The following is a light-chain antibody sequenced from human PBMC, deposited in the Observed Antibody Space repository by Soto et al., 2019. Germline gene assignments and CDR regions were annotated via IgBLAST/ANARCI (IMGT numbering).Light chain of an antibody. J-gene: IGLJ3*02. CDR1: NSNIGDNY. CDR2: EDN. CDR3: GTLDISLNVWV. Sequence: QSVLTQPPSVSAAPGQKVTISCSGRNSNIGDNYFSWYQHVPGTAPKVLIYEDNMRPSGIPDRFSASKSGTLAALDITGLQTGVGGGDYCGTLDISLNVWVFGGGTKLTVL. V-gene: IGLV1-51*02.